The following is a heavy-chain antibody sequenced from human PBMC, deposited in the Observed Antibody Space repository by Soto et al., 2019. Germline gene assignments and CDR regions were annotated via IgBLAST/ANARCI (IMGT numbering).Heavy chain of an antibody. D-gene: IGHD2-2*01. CDR2: MNPINGAT. CDR3: GRGPSPRAPAGGTPYYYAMDV. J-gene: IGHJ6*02. Sequence: ASVKVSCKASGYDFAAYDINWVRQASGQGLEWMGWMNPINGATGSARRFQGRVSMTRNTATATAYLELTSLRSDDSAVYFCGRGPSPRAPAGGTPYYYAMDVWGQGTTVTVSS. CDR1: GYDFAAYD. V-gene: IGHV1-8*02.